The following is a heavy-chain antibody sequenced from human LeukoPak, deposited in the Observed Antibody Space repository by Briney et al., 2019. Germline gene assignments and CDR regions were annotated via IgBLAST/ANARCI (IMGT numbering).Heavy chain of an antibody. CDR2: ISYHGSNK. CDR1: GFTFSSYA. V-gene: IGHV3-30-3*01. CDR3: ARGPVVVVAAQYFDY. D-gene: IGHD2-15*01. J-gene: IGHJ4*02. Sequence: PGGSLRLSCAASGFTFSSYAMHWVRQAPGKGLEWVAVISYHGSNKYYADSVKGRFTISRDNSKNTLYLQMNSLRAEDTAVYYYARGPVVVVAAQYFDYWGQGTLVTVSS.